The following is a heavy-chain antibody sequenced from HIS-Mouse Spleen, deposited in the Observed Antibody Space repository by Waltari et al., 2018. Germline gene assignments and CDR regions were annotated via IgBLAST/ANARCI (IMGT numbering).Heavy chain of an antibody. Sequence: QVQLVESGGGVVQPVRSLRLSCAASGSTFSSFAMHWVRQAPGKGLEWVGVISYDGSNKYYADSVKGRFTISRDNSKNTLYLQMNSLRAEDTAVYYCARGGIAARPKAFDIWGQGTMVTVSS. V-gene: IGHV3-30*04. CDR3: ARGGIAARPKAFDI. J-gene: IGHJ3*02. CDR1: GSTFSSFA. D-gene: IGHD6-6*01. CDR2: ISYDGSNK.